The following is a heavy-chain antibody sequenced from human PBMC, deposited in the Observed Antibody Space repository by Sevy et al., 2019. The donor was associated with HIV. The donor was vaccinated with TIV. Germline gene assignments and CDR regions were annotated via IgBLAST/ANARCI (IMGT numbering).Heavy chain of an antibody. CDR1: GYTFTSYA. Sequence: ASVKVSCKASGYTFTSYAMNWVRQAPGQGLEWMGWINTNTGNPTDAQGFTGRFVFSLDTSVSTAYVQISSLKAEDTAVYYCARGNGYYYDSSGYYSRFDYWCQGTLVTVSS. CDR3: ARGNGYYYDSSGYYSRFDY. CDR2: INTNTGNP. D-gene: IGHD3-22*01. V-gene: IGHV7-4-1*02. J-gene: IGHJ4*02.